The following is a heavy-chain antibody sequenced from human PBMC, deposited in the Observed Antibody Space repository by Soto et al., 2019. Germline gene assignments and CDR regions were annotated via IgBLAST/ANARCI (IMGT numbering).Heavy chain of an antibody. Sequence: PGGSLRLSCAASGFTCSSYWMSWVRQAPGKGLEWVANIKQDGSEKYYVDSVKGRFTISRDNAKNSLYLQMNSLRAEDTAVYYCAREGGYYYDSSGSWFDPWGQGTLVTVSS. CDR2: IKQDGSEK. CDR1: GFTCSSYW. V-gene: IGHV3-7*01. J-gene: IGHJ5*02. D-gene: IGHD3-22*01. CDR3: AREGGYYYDSSGSWFDP.